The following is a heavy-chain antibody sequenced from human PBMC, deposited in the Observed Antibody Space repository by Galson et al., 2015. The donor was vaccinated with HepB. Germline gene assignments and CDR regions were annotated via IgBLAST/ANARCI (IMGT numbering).Heavy chain of an antibody. D-gene: IGHD2-2*01. V-gene: IGHV4-61*01. Sequence: SETLSLTCTVSGGSVSSDSYYWNRIRQPPGKGLEWIGYIYFSGNANYNPSLKSRVTISVDTSKNQFSLKLNSVTAADTAVFYCARAVVPAPAPFDYWGQGALVTVSS. CDR1: GGSVSSDSYY. CDR3: ARAVVPAPAPFDY. CDR2: IYFSGNA. J-gene: IGHJ4*02.